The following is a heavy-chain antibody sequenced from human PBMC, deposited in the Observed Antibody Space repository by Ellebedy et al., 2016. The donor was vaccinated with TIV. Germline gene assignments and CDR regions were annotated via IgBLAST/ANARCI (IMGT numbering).Heavy chain of an antibody. D-gene: IGHD4/OR15-4a*01. CDR2: ISSSSSYI. J-gene: IGHJ4*02. V-gene: IGHV3-21*01. Sequence: GGSLRLSCAASGFTFSSYSMNWVRQAPGKGLEWVSSISSSSSYIYYAVSVKGRFTISRDNAKNSLYLQMNSLRAEDTAVYYCARSSVLWGQGTLVTVSS. CDR3: ARSSVL. CDR1: GFTFSSYS.